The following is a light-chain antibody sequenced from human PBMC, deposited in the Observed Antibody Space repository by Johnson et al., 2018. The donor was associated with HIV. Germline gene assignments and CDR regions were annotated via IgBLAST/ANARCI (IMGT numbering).Light chain of an antibody. Sequence: QSVLKQPPSVSAAPGQKVTISCSGSSSNIGNNYVSWYQQLPGTAPKLLIYENNKRPSGIPDRFSGPKSGTSATLGITGLQTGDEADYYCGTWDSSLSAYVFGTGTKVTVL. CDR3: GTWDSSLSAYV. V-gene: IGLV1-51*02. J-gene: IGLJ1*01. CDR1: SSNIGNNY. CDR2: ENN.